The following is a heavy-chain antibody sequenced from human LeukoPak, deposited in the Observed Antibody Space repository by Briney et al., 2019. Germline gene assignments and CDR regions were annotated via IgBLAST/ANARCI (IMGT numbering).Heavy chain of an antibody. V-gene: IGHV1-2*02. Sequence: EASVKVSCKASGYTFTGYYMHWVRQAPGQGLEWMGWINPNSGGTNYAQKFQGRVTMTRDTSISTAYMELSRLRSDDTAVYYCATDIGSSSSGTDYWGQGTLVTVSS. J-gene: IGHJ4*02. CDR3: ATDIGSSSSGTDY. D-gene: IGHD6-6*01. CDR1: GYTFTGYY. CDR2: INPNSGGT.